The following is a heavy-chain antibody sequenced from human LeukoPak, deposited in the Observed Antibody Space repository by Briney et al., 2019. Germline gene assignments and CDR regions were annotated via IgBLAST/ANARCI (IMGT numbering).Heavy chain of an antibody. CDR3: AHRQVYSSGWYPGDAFDI. J-gene: IGHJ3*02. Sequence: TLSLTCAVSGYSISSSNWWGWIRQPPGKALEWLALIYWDDDKRYSPSLKSRLTITKDTSKNQVVLTMTNMDPVDTATYYCAHRQVYSSGWYPGDAFDIWGQGTMVTVSS. CDR1: GYSISSSNW. CDR2: IYWDDDK. D-gene: IGHD6-19*01. V-gene: IGHV2-5*02.